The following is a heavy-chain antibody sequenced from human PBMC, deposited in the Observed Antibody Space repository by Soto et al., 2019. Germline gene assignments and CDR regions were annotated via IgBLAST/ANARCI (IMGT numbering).Heavy chain of an antibody. J-gene: IGHJ4*02. CDR1: GATFSSYA. Sequence: ASVKVSCKASGATFSSYAISWVRQAPGQGLEWMGGIIPIFGTANYAQKFQGRVTITADESTSTAYMELSSLRSEDTAVYYCARQDGYCISTGCYEYFYYYWGQGTLVTVSS. D-gene: IGHD2-2*03. V-gene: IGHV1-69*13. CDR3: ARQDGYCISTGCYEYFYYY. CDR2: IIPIFGTA.